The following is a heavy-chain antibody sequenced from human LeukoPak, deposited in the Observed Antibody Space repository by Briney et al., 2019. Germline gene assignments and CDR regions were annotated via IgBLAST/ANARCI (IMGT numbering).Heavy chain of an antibody. V-gene: IGHV4-31*03. D-gene: IGHD2-2*02. CDR3: ASYCSSTSCYTRGVDY. Sequence: SETLSLTCTVSGGSISSGGYYWSWIRQHPGKGLEWIGYIYYSGSTYYNPSLKSRVTISVDTSKNQFSLKPSSVTAADTAVYYCASYCSSTSCYTRGVDYWGQGTLVTVSS. J-gene: IGHJ4*02. CDR2: IYYSGST. CDR1: GGSISSGGYY.